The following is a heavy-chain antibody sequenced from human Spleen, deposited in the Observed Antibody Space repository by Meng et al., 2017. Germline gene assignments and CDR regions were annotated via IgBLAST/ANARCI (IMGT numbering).Heavy chain of an antibody. V-gene: IGHV4-30-4*01. CDR2: IFYSGST. Sequence: QVQLQESGPGLVKPSQTLSLTCTVSGGSISSGGYYWSWIRQPPGKGLEWTGYIFYSGSTYYNPSLKSRLSISVDTSKNQFSLNLNSMTAADTAVYYCASFDHIPRRNYFDYWGQGTLVTVSS. CDR3: ASFDHIPRRNYFDY. CDR1: GGSISSGGYY. J-gene: IGHJ4*02. D-gene: IGHD2-21*01.